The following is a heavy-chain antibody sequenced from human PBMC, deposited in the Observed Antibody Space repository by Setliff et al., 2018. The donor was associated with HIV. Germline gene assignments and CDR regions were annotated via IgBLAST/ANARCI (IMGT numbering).Heavy chain of an antibody. Sequence: ASVKVSCKASGYSFARYGLSWVRQAPGQGLEWMGWISGFNGNTKYAQSFQDRVAMTTETATSTAYMEMRSLRSDDTAVYFCARAPYRSAWFSGGHDAFDIWGQGTMVTVSS. V-gene: IGHV1-18*01. D-gene: IGHD6-19*01. CDR2: ISGFNGNT. CDR3: ARAPYRSAWFSGGHDAFDI. J-gene: IGHJ3*02. CDR1: GYSFARYG.